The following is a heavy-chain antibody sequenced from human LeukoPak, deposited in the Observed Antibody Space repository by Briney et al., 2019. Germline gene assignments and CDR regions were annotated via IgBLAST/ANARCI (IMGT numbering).Heavy chain of an antibody. V-gene: IGHV3-48*03. J-gene: IGHJ4*02. CDR3: ARTRASVPFDY. CDR1: GFTFSNYE. D-gene: IGHD3-10*01. CDR2: MSGTGRTV. Sequence: GGSLRLSCEASGFTFSNYEMNWVRQAPGKGLEWVSYMSGTGRTVHYADSVNGRFTISRDNARNSLYLQINSLRAEDTALYYCARTRASVPFDYWGQGTLVTVSS.